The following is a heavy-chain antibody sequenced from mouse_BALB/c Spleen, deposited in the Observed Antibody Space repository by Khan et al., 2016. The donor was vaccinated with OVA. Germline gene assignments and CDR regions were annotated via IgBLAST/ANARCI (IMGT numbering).Heavy chain of an antibody. D-gene: IGHD1-1*02. V-gene: IGHV1-54*01. CDR2: INPGSGGT. CDR3: ARGGYGSLAY. CDR1: GYAFNNYM. Sequence: QVQLKQSGAELVRPGTSVKVSCKASGYAFNNYMLEWVKQRPGQGLEWIGGINPGSGGTNYNEKFKGKATLTADNTSNTAYMQLSSLTSDDSAVYCCARGGYGSLAYWGQGTLVTVSA. J-gene: IGHJ3*01.